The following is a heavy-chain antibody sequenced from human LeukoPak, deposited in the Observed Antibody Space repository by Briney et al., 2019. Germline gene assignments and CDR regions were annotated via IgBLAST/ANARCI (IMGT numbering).Heavy chain of an antibody. Sequence: ASVKVSCKASGYTFTGYYIHWVRQAPGQGLEWMGWISPHSGGTSYAQKFQGRVTMTSDTSISTAYMELSRLRSDDTAVYYCARGTFGPFFDYWGQGTLVTVSS. V-gene: IGHV1-2*02. J-gene: IGHJ4*02. CDR2: ISPHSGGT. CDR1: GYTFTGYY. D-gene: IGHD3-10*01. CDR3: ARGTFGPFFDY.